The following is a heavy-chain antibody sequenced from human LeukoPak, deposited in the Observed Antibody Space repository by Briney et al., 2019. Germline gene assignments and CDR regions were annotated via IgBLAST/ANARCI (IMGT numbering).Heavy chain of an antibody. J-gene: IGHJ4*02. CDR2: VSGSGDST. CDR1: GFTFSSSA. Sequence: GGSLRLSCAASGFTFSSSAMSWVRQAPGKGLEWVSLVSGSGDSTYYADSVRGRFTISRDNSKNTLYLQMNSLRAEDTAVYYCAKETAEEGKPLFDNWGQGTLVTVSS. V-gene: IGHV3-23*01. D-gene: IGHD6-13*01. CDR3: AKETAEEGKPLFDN.